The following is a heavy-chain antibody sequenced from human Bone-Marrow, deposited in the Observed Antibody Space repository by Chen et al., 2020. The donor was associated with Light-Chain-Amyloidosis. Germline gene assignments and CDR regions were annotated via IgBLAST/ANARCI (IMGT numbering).Heavy chain of an antibody. CDR2: ISADAVNT. V-gene: IGHV3-43*02. J-gene: IGHJ4*02. CDR3: AKDISPRTRRGVAY. CDR1: GFFFDDYA. D-gene: IGHD2-15*01. Sequence: EVQLVESGGGVVQPGGSLRLSCEASGFFFDDYAMHWVRQAAGKGLEWVALISADAVNTHDSDTGKVRFTISTDNGKMSLYLQMNYQETEDTAVYYCAKDISPRTRRGVAYWGQGTLVTVPS.